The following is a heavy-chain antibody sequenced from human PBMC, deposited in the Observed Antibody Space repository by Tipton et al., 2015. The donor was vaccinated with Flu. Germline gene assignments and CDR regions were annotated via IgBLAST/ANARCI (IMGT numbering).Heavy chain of an antibody. D-gene: IGHD3-16*01. J-gene: IGHJ6*02. CDR1: GDSIGSPYF. Sequence: TLSLTCSVSGDSIGSPYFWGWIRQPPGKGLEWIGNVHQTGTTYYNPSLKSRVTISVDTSKNQFSLKLSSVTAADTAVYYCARDGVAWDYYGMDVWGQGTTVTVSS. V-gene: IGHV4-38-2*02. CDR2: VHQTGTT. CDR3: ARDGVAWDYYGMDV.